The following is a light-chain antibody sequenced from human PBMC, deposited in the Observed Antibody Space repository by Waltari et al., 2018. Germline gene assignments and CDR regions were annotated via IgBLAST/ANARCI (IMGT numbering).Light chain of an antibody. CDR3: AAWDDSLNGWV. CDR2: SNN. Sequence: QSVLTQPPSASGTPGQRVTISCSGSSSNIGSNTVNWYQQPPGTAPKLLIYSNNQRPSGVPERFSGSKSGTSASLAISGLQSEDEADYYCAAWDDSLNGWVFGGGTKLTVL. V-gene: IGLV1-44*01. CDR1: SSNIGSNT. J-gene: IGLJ3*02.